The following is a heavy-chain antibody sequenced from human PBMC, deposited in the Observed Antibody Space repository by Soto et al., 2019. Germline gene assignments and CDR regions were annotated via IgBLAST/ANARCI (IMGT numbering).Heavy chain of an antibody. D-gene: IGHD3-3*01. Sequence: GGSLRLSCTASGFTFGDYAMSWFRQAPGKGLEWVGFIRSKAYGGTTEYAASVKGRFTISRDDSKSIAYLQMNSLKTEDTAVYYCNRGVTIFGVVQNFDYWGQGTLVTVYS. J-gene: IGHJ4*02. V-gene: IGHV3-49*03. CDR3: NRGVTIFGVVQNFDY. CDR1: GFTFGDYA. CDR2: IRSKAYGGTT.